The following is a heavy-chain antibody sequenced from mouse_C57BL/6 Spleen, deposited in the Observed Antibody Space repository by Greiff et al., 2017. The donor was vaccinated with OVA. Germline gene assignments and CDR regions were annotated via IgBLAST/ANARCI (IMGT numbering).Heavy chain of an antibody. J-gene: IGHJ2*01. V-gene: IGHV1-50*01. CDR1: GYTFTSYW. CDR2: IDPSDSYT. CDR3: ARRPYYFYFDY. Sequence: KQSCKASGYTFTSYWMQWVKQRPGQGLEWIGEIDPSDSYTNYNQKFKGKATLTVDTSSSTAYMQLSSLTSEDSAVYYCARRPYYFYFDYWGQGTTLTVSS. D-gene: IGHD1-1*01.